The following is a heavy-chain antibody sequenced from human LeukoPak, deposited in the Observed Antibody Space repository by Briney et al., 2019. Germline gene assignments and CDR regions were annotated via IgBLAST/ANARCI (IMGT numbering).Heavy chain of an antibody. D-gene: IGHD3-10*01. CDR3: AKELLWFVDESGPDAFDI. J-gene: IGHJ3*02. Sequence: GGSLRLSCAASGFTFSSYGMHWVRQAPGKGLEWVAVISYDGSNKYYADSVKGRLTISRDNSKNTLYLQMSSLRAEDTAVYYCAKELLWFVDESGPDAFDISGQGTMVTVSS. CDR2: ISYDGSNK. V-gene: IGHV3-30*18. CDR1: GFTFSSYG.